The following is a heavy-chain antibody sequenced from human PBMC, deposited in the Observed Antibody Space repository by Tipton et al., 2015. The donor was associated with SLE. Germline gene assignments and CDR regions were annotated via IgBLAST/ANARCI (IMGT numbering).Heavy chain of an antibody. CDR3: ARQGHNDNLSLDWYYDL. J-gene: IGHJ2*01. D-gene: IGHD1-1*01. V-gene: IGHV5-51*01. CDR1: GYSFTTYW. CDR2: IYPDDSDA. Sequence: VQLVQSGAEVKKPGESLKISCKASGYSFTTYWIGWVRQMPGKGLEWMGIIYPDDSDARYSPSFQGQVTMSADRSVNTVYLQWTRLEASDTATYYCARQGHNDNLSLDWYYDLWGRGTLVTVSS.